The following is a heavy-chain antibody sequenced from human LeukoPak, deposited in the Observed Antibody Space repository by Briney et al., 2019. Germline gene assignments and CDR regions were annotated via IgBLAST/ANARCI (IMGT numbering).Heavy chain of an antibody. Sequence: PGESLKFSCKGSGYSFTSYWIGWVRQMPGKGQEWMGIIYPADSDTRYSPPLQGQVTISADKSISTAYLQWSSLKASDTAMYYCARTFQAQNSYDSSGYYYSFDYWGQGTLVTVSS. V-gene: IGHV5-51*01. CDR3: ARTFQAQNSYDSSGYYYSFDY. D-gene: IGHD3-22*01. J-gene: IGHJ4*02. CDR2: IYPADSDT. CDR1: GYSFTSYW.